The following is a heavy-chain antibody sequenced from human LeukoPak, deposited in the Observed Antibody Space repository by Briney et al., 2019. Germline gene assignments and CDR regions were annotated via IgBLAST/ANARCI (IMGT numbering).Heavy chain of an antibody. CDR3: ARQGAAGKYYYYYMDV. D-gene: IGHD6-13*01. Sequence: GESLKISCKGSGYSFTSYWIGWVRQMPGKGLEWMGIIYPGDSNTIYGPSFQGQVTISADKSINTAYLEWSSLKASDTAIYYCARQGAAGKYYYYYMDVWGKGTTVTVFS. J-gene: IGHJ6*03. CDR1: GYSFTSYW. CDR2: IYPGDSNT. V-gene: IGHV5-51*01.